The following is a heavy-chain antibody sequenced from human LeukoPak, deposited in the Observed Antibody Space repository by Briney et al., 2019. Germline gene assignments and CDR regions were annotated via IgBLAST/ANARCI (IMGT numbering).Heavy chain of an antibody. CDR2: IIPSDGFT. CDR3: ARGDYYDSSGYYSPFDY. V-gene: IGHV1-46*01. Sequence: ASVKVSCKASGYTFTGYYMHWVRQAPGQGLEWMGMIIPSDGFTSYAQKFQGRVTMTRDMSTSTVYMELSSLRSEDTAVYYCARGDYYDSSGYYSPFDYWGQGTLVTVSS. J-gene: IGHJ4*02. D-gene: IGHD3-22*01. CDR1: GYTFTGYY.